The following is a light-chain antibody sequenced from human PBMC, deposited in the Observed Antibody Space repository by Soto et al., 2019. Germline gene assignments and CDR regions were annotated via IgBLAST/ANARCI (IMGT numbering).Light chain of an antibody. J-gene: IGKJ1*01. V-gene: IGKV3-20*01. CDR1: QSVSSDY. Sequence: VLTQSPVTLSLSPGERASVSCRASQSVSSDYLAWYQQKPGQAPRLLIYGASSRATGIPDRFSGSGSGTDFALTINRLEPDDFALFFCQHYGGSLWTFGQGTKVDI. CDR2: GAS. CDR3: QHYGGSLWT.